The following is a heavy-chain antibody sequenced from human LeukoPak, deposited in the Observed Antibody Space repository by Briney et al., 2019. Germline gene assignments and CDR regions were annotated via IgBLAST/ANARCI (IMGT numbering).Heavy chain of an antibody. D-gene: IGHD3-3*01. J-gene: IGHJ5*02. CDR3: ARGRVYDFWSGYGWFDP. Sequence: GGSLRLSCAASGFTFSRYSMNWVRQAPGKGLEWVSSISSSSSYIYYADSVKGRFTISRDNAKNSLYPQMNSLRAEDTAVYYCARGRVYDFWSGYGWFDPWGQGTLVTVSS. CDR1: GFTFSRYS. V-gene: IGHV3-21*01. CDR2: ISSSSSYI.